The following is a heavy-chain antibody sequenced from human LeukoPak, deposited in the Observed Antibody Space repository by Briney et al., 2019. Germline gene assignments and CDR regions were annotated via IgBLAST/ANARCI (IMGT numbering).Heavy chain of an antibody. CDR1: GFTFSSYA. V-gene: IGHV3-30-3*01. CDR3: ARVLSRGMSSGYYSPFNY. Sequence: GGSLRLSCAASGFTFSSYAMHWVRQAPGKGLEWVAVISYDGSNKYYADSVEDRFTISRDNSKNTLYLQMNSLRAEDTAVYYCARVLSRGMSSGYYSPFNYWGQGTLVTVSS. J-gene: IGHJ4*02. D-gene: IGHD3-22*01. CDR2: ISYDGSNK.